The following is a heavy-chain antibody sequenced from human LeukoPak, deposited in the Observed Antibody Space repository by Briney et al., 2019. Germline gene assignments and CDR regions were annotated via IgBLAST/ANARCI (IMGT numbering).Heavy chain of an antibody. J-gene: IGHJ6*04. Sequence: ASVKVSCKASGGTFSSYAISWVRQAPGQGLEWMGGIIPIFGTANYAQKFQGRVTITADESTSTAYMELSSLRSEDTAVYYCARELEVPSYYGMDVWGKGTTVTVSS. V-gene: IGHV1-69*13. D-gene: IGHD2-2*01. CDR1: GGTFSSYA. CDR3: ARELEVPSYYGMDV. CDR2: IIPIFGTA.